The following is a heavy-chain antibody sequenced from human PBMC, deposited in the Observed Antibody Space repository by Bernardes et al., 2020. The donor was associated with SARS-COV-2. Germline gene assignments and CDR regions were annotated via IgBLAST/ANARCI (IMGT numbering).Heavy chain of an antibody. V-gene: IGHV3-15*07. D-gene: IGHD3-22*01. Sequence: GYLGLGCSASGFTFSNAWMNWVRQAPGKGLEWVGHIKRKTDGGTTDYAAPVKGRFTISGDDSKNTMYLQMNSLKTEDTAVYYCTTGAEIYYDSSGFSYYFDFWGQGTLVTVSS. CDR2: IKRKTDGGTT. CDR1: GFTFSNAW. CDR3: TTGAEIYYDSSGFSYYFDF. J-gene: IGHJ4*02.